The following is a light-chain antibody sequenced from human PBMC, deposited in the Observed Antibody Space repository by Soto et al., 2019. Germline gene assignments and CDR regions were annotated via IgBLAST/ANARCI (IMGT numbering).Light chain of an antibody. Sequence: SYDLTQPPSVSVAPGLTARVTCGGNNIESKSVHWYQQKPGQAPVLFVYDDGDRTTGIPERFSGSKSGNTATLTTSRVEAGEEADYYCQVWDTSNPVIFGGGTKVTVL. CDR2: DDG. J-gene: IGLJ2*01. CDR3: QVWDTSNPVI. CDR1: NIESKS. V-gene: IGLV3-21*02.